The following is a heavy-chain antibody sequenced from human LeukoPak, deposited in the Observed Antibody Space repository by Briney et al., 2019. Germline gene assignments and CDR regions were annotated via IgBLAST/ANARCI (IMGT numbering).Heavy chain of an antibody. CDR3: AKTWIQLWVPEGFDY. D-gene: IGHD5-18*01. CDR1: GFTFSSYA. J-gene: IGHJ4*02. CDR2: ISYDGSNK. Sequence: GRSLRLSCAASGFTFSSYAMHWVRQAPGKGLEWVAVISYDGSNKYYADSVKGRFTISRDNSKNTLYLQMNSLRAEDTAVYYCAKTWIQLWVPEGFDYWGQGTLVTVSS. V-gene: IGHV3-30*04.